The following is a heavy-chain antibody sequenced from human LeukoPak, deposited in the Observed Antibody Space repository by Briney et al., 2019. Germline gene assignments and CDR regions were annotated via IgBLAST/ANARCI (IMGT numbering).Heavy chain of an antibody. V-gene: IGHV3-48*03. CDR2: ISSSGRTM. D-gene: IGHD5-18*01. CDR3: ARDSGRGYTYGYPDY. Sequence: RGSLRLSCAASGFTSTSYEMNWGRQAPAKGPEWISYISSSGRTMYYAEAVKGRFSISRDNAKNSLYLQMSSLRAEDTAVYYCARDSGRGYTYGYPDYCGQGALVTVSS. CDR1: GFTSTSYE. J-gene: IGHJ4*02.